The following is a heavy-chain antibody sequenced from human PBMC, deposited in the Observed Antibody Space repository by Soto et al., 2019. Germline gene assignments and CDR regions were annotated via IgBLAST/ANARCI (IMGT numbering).Heavy chain of an antibody. V-gene: IGHV3-48*02. CDR2: ISSSSSTI. CDR3: ARDRRYCSSTSCYLGYYYYYGMDV. CDR1: GFTFSSYS. Sequence: LRLSCAASGFTFSSYSMNWVRQAPGKGLEWVSYISSSSSTIYYADSVKGRFTISRDNAKNSLYLQMNSLRDEDTAVYYCARDRRYCSSTSCYLGYYYYYGMDVWGQGTTVTVSS. D-gene: IGHD2-2*01. J-gene: IGHJ6*02.